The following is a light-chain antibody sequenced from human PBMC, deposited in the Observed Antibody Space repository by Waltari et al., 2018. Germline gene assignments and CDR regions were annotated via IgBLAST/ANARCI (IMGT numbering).Light chain of an antibody. V-gene: IGKV4-1*01. CDR3: QQYFGSPPT. Sequence: IVMTQSPDSLAVSLGERATINCRSSPTVLYTSDNKNSLAWYQQKPGQPPKLLIYWASIRESGVPDRFSGSGSGTDFTLTISSLQAEDVAIYFCQQYFGSPPTFGPGTKVEIK. J-gene: IGKJ3*01. CDR2: WAS. CDR1: PTVLYTSDNKNS.